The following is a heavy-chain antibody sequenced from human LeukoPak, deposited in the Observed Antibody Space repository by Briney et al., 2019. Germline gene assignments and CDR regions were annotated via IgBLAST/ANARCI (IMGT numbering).Heavy chain of an antibody. CDR2: ISGSGGST. V-gene: IGHV3-23*01. J-gene: IGHJ4*02. CDR1: GFTFSSYA. CDR3: AKALDRLGDYIN. D-gene: IGHD4-17*01. Sequence: PGGSLRLSCAASGFTFSSYAMSWVRQAPGKGPEWVSAISGSGGSTYYADSVKGRFTISRDNSKNTLYLQMNSLRAEDTALYYCAKALDRLGDYINWGQGGLVTVSS.